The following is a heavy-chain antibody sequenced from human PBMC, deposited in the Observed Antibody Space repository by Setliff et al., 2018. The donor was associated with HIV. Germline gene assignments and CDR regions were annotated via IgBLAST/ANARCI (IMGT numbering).Heavy chain of an antibody. CDR2: ISGSGDST. J-gene: IGHJ4*02. CDR1: GFTFSDYY. D-gene: IGHD5-12*01. CDR3: ASGQKWLRSPGVLDY. V-gene: IGHV3-23*01. Sequence: GGSLRLSCTASGFTFSDYYMSWIRQAPGKGLEWVSAISGSGDSTYYADSVKGRFTISRDNSKNTLYLQMNNLRVEDTAIYYCASGQKWLRSPGVLDYWGQGTLVT.